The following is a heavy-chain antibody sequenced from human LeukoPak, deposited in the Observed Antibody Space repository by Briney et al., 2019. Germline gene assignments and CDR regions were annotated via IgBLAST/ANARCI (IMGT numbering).Heavy chain of an antibody. CDR1: GGSISSGDYY. CDR3: ARAGNGILTGYFQNWYFDL. Sequence: PSQTLSLTCTVSGGSISSGDYYWSWIRQPPGKGLEWIGYIYYSGSTYYNTSLKSRVTISVDTPKNQFSLKLSSVTAADTAVYYCARAGNGILTGYFQNWYFDLWGRGTLVTVSS. V-gene: IGHV4-30-4*01. J-gene: IGHJ2*01. D-gene: IGHD3-9*01. CDR2: IYYSGST.